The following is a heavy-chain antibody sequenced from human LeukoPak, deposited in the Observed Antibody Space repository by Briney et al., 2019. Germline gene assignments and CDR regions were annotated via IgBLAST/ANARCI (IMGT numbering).Heavy chain of an antibody. D-gene: IGHD2-15*01. CDR3: ARVESGSWNWFDP. J-gene: IGHJ5*02. V-gene: IGHV3-21*01. CDR1: GFTFFTYS. CDR2: ISSSSSYI. Sequence: PGGSLRLSCAASGFTFFTYSMNWVRQAPGKGLEWVSSISSSSSYIYYADSVKGRFTISRDNAKNSLYLQMNSLRAEDTAVYYCARVESGSWNWFDPWGQGTLVTVSS.